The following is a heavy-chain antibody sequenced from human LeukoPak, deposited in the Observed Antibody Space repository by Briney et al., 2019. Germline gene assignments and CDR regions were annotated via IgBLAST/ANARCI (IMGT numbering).Heavy chain of an antibody. CDR2: INPSGGST. D-gene: IGHD3-22*01. CDR3: ARPYYHDSSGYYKF. Sequence: ASVKVSCKASGGTFSSYAISWVRQAPGQGVEWMGIINPSGGSTSYAQKFQGRVTMTRDTSTSTVYMELSSLRSEDTAVYYCARPYYHDSSGYYKFWGQGTLVTVSS. CDR1: GGTFSSYA. J-gene: IGHJ4*02. V-gene: IGHV1-46*01.